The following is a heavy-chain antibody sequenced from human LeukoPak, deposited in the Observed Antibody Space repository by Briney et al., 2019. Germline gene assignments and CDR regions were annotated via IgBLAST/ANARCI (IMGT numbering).Heavy chain of an antibody. J-gene: IGHJ2*01. CDR1: GGSISSSSYY. CDR2: IYYSGST. D-gene: IGHD4-17*01. Sequence: NSSETLSLTCTVSGGSISSSSYYWGWIRQPPGKELEWIGSIYYSGSTYYNLSLKSRVTISVDTSKNQFSLKLSSVTAADTAVYYCARPAFGYGDSAYWYFDLWGRGTLVTVSS. CDR3: ARPAFGYGDSAYWYFDL. V-gene: IGHV4-39*01.